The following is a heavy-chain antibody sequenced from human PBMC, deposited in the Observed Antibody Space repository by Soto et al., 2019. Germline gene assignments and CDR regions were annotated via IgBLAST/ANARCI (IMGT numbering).Heavy chain of an antibody. CDR3: ARRVGTYYFDY. CDR1: GGSISSSSYY. J-gene: IGHJ4*02. Sequence: KASETLSLTCTVSGGSISSSSYYWGWIRQPPGKGLEWIGSIYYSGSTYYNPSLKSRVTISVDTSKNQFSLKLSSVTAADTAVYYCARRVGTYYFDYWGQGTLVTVSS. CDR2: IYYSGST. D-gene: IGHD1-1*01. V-gene: IGHV4-39*01.